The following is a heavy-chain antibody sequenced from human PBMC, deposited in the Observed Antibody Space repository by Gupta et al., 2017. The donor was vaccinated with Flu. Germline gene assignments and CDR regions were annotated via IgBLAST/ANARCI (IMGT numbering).Heavy chain of an antibody. V-gene: IGHV1-2*02. J-gene: IGHJ4*02. CDR2: INPNSGGT. Sequence: QVQLVQSGAEVKKPGASVKVSCKASGYTFTGYYMHWVRQAPGQGLEWMGWINPNSGGTNYAQKFQGRVTMTRDTSISTAYMELSRLRSDDTAVYYCARDYPYSSPSVTPFDYWGQGTLVTVSS. D-gene: IGHD6-19*01. CDR1: GYTFTGYY. CDR3: ARDYPYSSPSVTPFDY.